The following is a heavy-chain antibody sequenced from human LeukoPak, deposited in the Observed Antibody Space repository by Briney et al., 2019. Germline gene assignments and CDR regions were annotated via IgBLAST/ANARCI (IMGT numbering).Heavy chain of an antibody. CDR1: GFTFSSYA. J-gene: IGHJ3*02. D-gene: IGHD2-2*02. Sequence: GGSLRLSCAASGFTFSSYAMSWVRQAPGKGLEWVSAISGSGGSTYYADSVKGRFTISRDNSKNTLYLQMNSLRAEDTAVYYCAKDMWYGLYCRSTSCYTGAFDIWGQGTMVTVSS. V-gene: IGHV3-23*01. CDR3: AKDMWYGLYCRSTSCYTGAFDI. CDR2: ISGSGGST.